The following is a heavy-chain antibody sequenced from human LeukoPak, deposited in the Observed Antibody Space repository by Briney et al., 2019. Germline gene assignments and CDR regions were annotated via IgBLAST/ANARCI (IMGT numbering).Heavy chain of an antibody. CDR1: GDSVSSNSAT. Sequence: SQTLSLTCAISGDSVSSNSATWNWIRQSPSRGLEWLGRTYYRSKWYNDYAVSVKSRITINPDTSKNQFSLQLNSVTPEDTAVYYCTRGRNEHSITYYYYYYMDVWGNETTVTVSS. J-gene: IGHJ6*03. CDR3: TRGRNEHSITYYYYYYMDV. D-gene: IGHD6-6*01. V-gene: IGHV6-1*01. CDR2: TYYRSKWYN.